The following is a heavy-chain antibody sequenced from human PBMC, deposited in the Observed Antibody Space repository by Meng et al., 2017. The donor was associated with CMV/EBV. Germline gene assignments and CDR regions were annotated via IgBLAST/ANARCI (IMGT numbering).Heavy chain of an antibody. CDR3: VRESSTFSWSEHLQH. CDR2: IRQDGSEA. J-gene: IGHJ1*01. CDR1: GFSFSRYW. Sequence: GESLKISCAASGFSFSRYWMTWVRQAPGKGLEWVANIRQDGSEAYYVDPVKGRFTIFRDNTKNSLFLQMDSLSAEDTAIYYCVRESSTFSWSEHLQHWGQGTLVTVSS. D-gene: IGHD2-2*01. V-gene: IGHV3-7*01.